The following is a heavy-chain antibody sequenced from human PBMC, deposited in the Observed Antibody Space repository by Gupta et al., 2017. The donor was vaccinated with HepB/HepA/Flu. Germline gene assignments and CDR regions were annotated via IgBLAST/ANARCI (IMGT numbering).Heavy chain of an antibody. V-gene: IGHV3-23*01. D-gene: IGHD1-7*01. Sequence: EVQLLDSGGGLVQPGGSLRLACAASGFPFSTYAMRWVRQAPGKGLEWVSTISGTDGSTYYADSVMGRFTISRDNSKNTLYLQMHSLRADDTAVYFCAKVRLELHNYFDYWGQGTLATVSS. CDR1: GFPFSTYA. CDR2: ISGTDGST. CDR3: AKVRLELHNYFDY. J-gene: IGHJ4*02.